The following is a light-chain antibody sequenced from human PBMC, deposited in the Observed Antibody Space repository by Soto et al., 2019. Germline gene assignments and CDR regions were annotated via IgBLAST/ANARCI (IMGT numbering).Light chain of an antibody. CDR3: QQYNNRPPWT. J-gene: IGKJ1*01. CDR1: QRVGSD. V-gene: IGKV3D-15*01. Sequence: EIVMTQSPATLSVSPWERATLSCRASQRVGSDLAWYQQKPGQAPRLLIYGASSRATGLPDRFSGSGSGTEVTLTISSLQSEDFAVYYCQQYNNRPPWTFGQGTKVDIK. CDR2: GAS.